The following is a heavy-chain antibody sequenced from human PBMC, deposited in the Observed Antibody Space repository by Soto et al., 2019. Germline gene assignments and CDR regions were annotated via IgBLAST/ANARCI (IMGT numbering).Heavy chain of an antibody. J-gene: IGHJ3*02. CDR2: INSDGSST. CDR1: GFTFSSYW. D-gene: IGHD6-19*01. CDR3: ARDLLGSSGSIDAFDI. Sequence: GGSLRLSCAASGFTFSSYWMHWVRQAPGKGLVWVSRINSDGSSTSYADSVRGRFTISRDNAKNTLYLQMNSLRADDTVVYYCARDLLGSSGSIDAFDIWGQGTMVTVSS. V-gene: IGHV3-74*01.